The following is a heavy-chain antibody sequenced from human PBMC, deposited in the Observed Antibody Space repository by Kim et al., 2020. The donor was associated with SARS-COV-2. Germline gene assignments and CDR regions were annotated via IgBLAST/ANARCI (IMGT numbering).Heavy chain of an antibody. CDR3: AREANSFDY. Sequence: GGTIYPQQFQGRVTVTRDTSTSTSYMELNSLRSEDTAFYYCAREANSFDYWCQGTLVAVSS. J-gene: IGHJ4*02. CDR2: GGT. V-gene: IGHV1-46*01.